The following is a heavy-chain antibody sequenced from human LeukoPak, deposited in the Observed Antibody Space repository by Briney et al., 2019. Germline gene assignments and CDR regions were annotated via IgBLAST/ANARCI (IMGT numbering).Heavy chain of an antibody. CDR2: ISAYNGNT. CDR3: ARENRGGWQQLVTYYYYGMDV. CDR1: GYTFTSYG. J-gene: IGHJ6*02. D-gene: IGHD6-13*01. Sequence: ASVKVSCKASGYTFTSYGISWVRQAPGQGLEWMGWISAYNGNTNYAQKLQGRVTMTTDTSTSTAYMELRSLRSDDTAVYYCARENRGGWQQLVTYYYYGMDVWGQGTTVTVSS. V-gene: IGHV1-18*01.